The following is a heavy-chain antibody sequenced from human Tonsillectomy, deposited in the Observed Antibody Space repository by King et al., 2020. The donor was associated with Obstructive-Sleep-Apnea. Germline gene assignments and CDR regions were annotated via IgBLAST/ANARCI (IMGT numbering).Heavy chain of an antibody. CDR3: ARMLSGSYNY. J-gene: IGHJ4*02. CDR1: SGSISSYY. CDR2: IYYSGST. D-gene: IGHD1-26*01. V-gene: IGHV4-59*01. Sequence: VQLQESGPGLVKPSETLSLTCTVSSGSISSYYWSWIRPPPGKGLEWIGYIYYSGSTNYNPSLKSRVTISVDTSKNQFSLKLSSVTAADTAVYYCARMLSGSYNYWGQGTLVTVSS.